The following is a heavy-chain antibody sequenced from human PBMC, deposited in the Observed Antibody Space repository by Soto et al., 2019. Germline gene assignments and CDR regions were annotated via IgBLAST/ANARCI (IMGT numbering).Heavy chain of an antibody. CDR2: IKQEGGEK. V-gene: IGHV3-7*03. D-gene: IGHD3-10*01. CDR3: ESASPLMRFGDVLSRLYLDD. Sequence: GESLQISGAASAFPVSSSWMSSVRQAPGKGLECVANIKQEGGEKYHVDSMKGRFTISRDXAKNSLYLQMNSIRGEDTAVYYCESASPLMRFGDVLSRLYLDDRGQRLLVTVSS. CDR1: AFPVSSSW. J-gene: IGHJ4*02.